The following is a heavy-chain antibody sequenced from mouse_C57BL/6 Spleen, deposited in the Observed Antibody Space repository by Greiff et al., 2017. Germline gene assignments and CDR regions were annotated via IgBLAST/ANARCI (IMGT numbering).Heavy chain of an antibody. J-gene: IGHJ1*03. V-gene: IGHV5-16*01. CDR2: INYDGSST. CDR1: GFTFSDYY. D-gene: IGHD1-1*01. CDR3: ARAGYYGSSEDWYFDV. Sequence: EVKLMESEGGLVQPGSSMKLSCTASGFTFSDYYMAWVRQVPEKGLEWVANINYDGSSTYYLDSLKSRFIISRDNAKNILYLQMSSLKSEDTATYYCARAGYYGSSEDWYFDVWGTGTTVTVSS.